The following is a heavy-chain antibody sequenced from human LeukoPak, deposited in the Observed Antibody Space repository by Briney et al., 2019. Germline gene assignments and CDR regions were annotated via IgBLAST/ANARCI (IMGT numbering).Heavy chain of an antibody. J-gene: IGHJ4*02. V-gene: IGHV3-72*01. CDR2: TRNKANGDTT. Sequence: GGSLRLSCAASGFTFSRYWMHWVRQAPGKGLEWVGRTRNKANGDTTEYAASVKGRFTISRDDSNNSLYLQMNSLITEDTAVYYCARGPERGYLHSFDYWGQGTLVTVSS. CDR1: GFTFSRYW. CDR3: ARGPERGYLHSFDY. D-gene: IGHD6-13*01.